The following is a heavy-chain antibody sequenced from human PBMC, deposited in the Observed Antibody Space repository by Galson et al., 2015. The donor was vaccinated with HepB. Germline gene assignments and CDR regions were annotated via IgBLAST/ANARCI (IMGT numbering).Heavy chain of an antibody. CDR3: ARDFEGAAAGIFDY. Sequence: SLRLSCAASGFTFSSYAMHWVRQAPGKGLEYVSAISSNGGSTYYANSVKGRFTISRDNSKNTLYLQMGSLRAEDMAVYYCARDFEGAAAGIFDYWGQGTLVTVSS. CDR1: GFTFSSYA. D-gene: IGHD6-13*01. J-gene: IGHJ4*02. V-gene: IGHV3-64*01. CDR2: ISSNGGST.